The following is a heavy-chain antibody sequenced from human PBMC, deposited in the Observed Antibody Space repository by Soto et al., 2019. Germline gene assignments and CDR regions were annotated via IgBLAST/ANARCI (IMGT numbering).Heavy chain of an antibody. J-gene: IGHJ6*02. CDR2: IYYAGNT. CDR3: ARHDAVTKMPNGMGV. V-gene: IGHV4-59*01. CDR1: VGSITGYY. D-gene: IGHD2-2*01. Sequence: SETLSLTCTFSVGSITGYYWSCIRHPPGRGLEWIGYIYYAGNTLYTPSLKSRVTISVDTSKNQFSLKLSSVTAADTAVYYCARHDAVTKMPNGMGVWGQGTTVIVSS.